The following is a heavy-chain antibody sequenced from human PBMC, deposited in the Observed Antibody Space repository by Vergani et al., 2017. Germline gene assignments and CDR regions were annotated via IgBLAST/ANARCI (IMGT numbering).Heavy chain of an antibody. CDR3: ASRSGYDFFDPDYYYYGMDV. CDR1: GGTFSSYA. D-gene: IGHD5-12*01. Sequence: QVQLVQSGAEVKKPGSSVKVSCKASGGTFSSYAISWVRQAPGQGLEWMGRIIPIFGPANYAQKIQGRVTMTRATSISTAYMELSRLRSDDTAVYYCASRSGYDFFDPDYYYYGMDVWGQGTTVTVSS. CDR2: IIPIFGPA. V-gene: IGHV1-69*06. J-gene: IGHJ6*02.